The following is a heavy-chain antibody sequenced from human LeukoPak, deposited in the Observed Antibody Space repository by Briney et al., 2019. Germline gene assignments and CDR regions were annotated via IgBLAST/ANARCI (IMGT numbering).Heavy chain of an antibody. Sequence: ASVKVSCKASRYTFTSYDINCVRQAAGQGLEGMGGMNPKSGKTGYAQKFQGRVTNTTNPCISTAYMELSSLRSEDTGVYYCARDFSPFRTVTEGWFDPWGQGTLVTVSS. CDR1: RYTFTSYD. D-gene: IGHD4-17*01. CDR3: ARDFSPFRTVTEGWFDP. CDR2: MNPKSGKT. J-gene: IGHJ5*02. V-gene: IGHV1-8*03.